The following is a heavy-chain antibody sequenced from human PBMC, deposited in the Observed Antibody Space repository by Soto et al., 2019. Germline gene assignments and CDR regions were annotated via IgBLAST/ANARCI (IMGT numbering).Heavy chain of an antibody. D-gene: IGHD3-3*01. CDR1: GGSITDNY. V-gene: IGHV4-59*01. CDR2: IYYTGIT. Sequence: TLSLPCSVSGGSITDNYWTWIRQSPGKGLEWVGYIYYTGITNYNPSLKRRVTISLDRSKNQFSLKLDSVTAADTAVYYCARALDYDFWGGRNWFDPWGQGTLVTVSS. J-gene: IGHJ5*02. CDR3: ARALDYDFWGGRNWFDP.